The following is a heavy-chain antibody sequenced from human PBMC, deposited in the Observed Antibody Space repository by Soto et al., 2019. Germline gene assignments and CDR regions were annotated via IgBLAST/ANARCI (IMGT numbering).Heavy chain of an antibody. J-gene: IGHJ4*02. CDR3: ARDRVVVVVAALFNY. D-gene: IGHD2-15*01. CDR1: GFTFSSYS. V-gene: IGHV3-21*01. Sequence: EVQLVESGGGLVKPGGSLRLSCAASGFTFSSYSMNWVRQAPGKGLEWVSSISSSSSYIYYSDSVKGRFTISRDNAQNSLYLQMNSLRAEDTAVYYSARDRVVVVVAALFNYWGQGTLVTVSS. CDR2: ISSSSSYI.